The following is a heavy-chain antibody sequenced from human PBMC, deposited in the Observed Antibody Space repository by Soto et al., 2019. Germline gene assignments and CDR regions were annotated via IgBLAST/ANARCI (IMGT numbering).Heavy chain of an antibody. D-gene: IGHD5-12*01. Sequence: GASVKVSCKVSGYTLTELSMHWVRQAPGKGLEWMGGFDPEDGETIYAQKFQGRVTMTEDTSTDTAYMELSSLRSEDTAVYYCATQYSGYDLLDYWGQGTLVTVS. CDR1: GYTLTELS. V-gene: IGHV1-24*01. CDR2: FDPEDGET. CDR3: ATQYSGYDLLDY. J-gene: IGHJ4*02.